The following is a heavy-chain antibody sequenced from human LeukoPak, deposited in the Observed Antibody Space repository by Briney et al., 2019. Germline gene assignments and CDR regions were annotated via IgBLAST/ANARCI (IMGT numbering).Heavy chain of an antibody. D-gene: IGHD2-21*01. CDR2: ISGSSNYI. Sequence: PGGSLRLSCAASGFTFSDYTMNWVRLAPGKGLEWVSSISGSSNYIYYVDSVKGRFTISRGNAKNSLYLQMNSLRVEDTAVYYCARDESGDNDAFDIWGQGTMVTVSS. J-gene: IGHJ3*02. V-gene: IGHV3-21*01. CDR1: GFTFSDYT. CDR3: ARDESGDNDAFDI.